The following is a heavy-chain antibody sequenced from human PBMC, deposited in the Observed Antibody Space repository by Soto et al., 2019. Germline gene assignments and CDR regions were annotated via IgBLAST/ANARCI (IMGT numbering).Heavy chain of an antibody. V-gene: IGHV3-73*01. D-gene: IGHD3-3*01. J-gene: IGHJ4*02. CDR3: ARGVYDFWSGHPKGLDY. CDR1: GFTFSGSV. Sequence: GGSLRLSCAASGFTFSGSVMHWVRQASGKGLEWVGRIRSKANNYATAYAVSVKGRFTISRDDSRNTAYLQMNSLKTEDTAVYYCARGVYDFWSGHPKGLDYWGQGAVVTVSS. CDR2: IRSKANNYAT.